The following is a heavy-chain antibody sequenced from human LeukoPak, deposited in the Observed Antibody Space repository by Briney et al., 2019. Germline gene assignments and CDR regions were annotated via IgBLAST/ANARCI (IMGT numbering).Heavy chain of an antibody. CDR3: AREGYCSGVTCYSFEY. CDR2: INPSGDST. J-gene: IGHJ4*02. V-gene: IGHV1-46*01. CDR1: GYTFTFYY. Sequence: ASVKVSCKTSGYTFTFYYIRWVRQAPGQGLEWMGIINPSGDSTTYAQKFQGRVTMTRDMSTSTVYMALSSLRSEDTAVYFCAREGYCSGVTCYSFEYWGQGSPVTVSS. D-gene: IGHD2-15*01.